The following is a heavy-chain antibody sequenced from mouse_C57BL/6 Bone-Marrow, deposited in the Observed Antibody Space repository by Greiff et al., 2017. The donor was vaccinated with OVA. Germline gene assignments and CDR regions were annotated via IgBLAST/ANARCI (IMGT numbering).Heavy chain of an antibody. CDR2: IHPNSGST. Sequence: QVQLQQPGAELVKPGASVKLSCKASGYTFTSYWMHWVKQRPGQGLEWIGMIHPNSGSTNYNEKFKSKATLTVDKSSCTAYMQLNSLTSEDAAVYYYARHYCSSFFAYWGQGTLVTVSA. CDR1: GYTFTSYW. J-gene: IGHJ3*01. CDR3: ARHYCSSFFAY. V-gene: IGHV1-64*01. D-gene: IGHD1-1*01.